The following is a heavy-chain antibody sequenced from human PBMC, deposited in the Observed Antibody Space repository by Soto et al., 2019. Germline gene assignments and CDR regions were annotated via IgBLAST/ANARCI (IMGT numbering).Heavy chain of an antibody. V-gene: IGHV3-33*01. Sequence: PGGSLRLSCAASGFTFSSYGMHWVRQAPGKGLEWVAVIWYDGSNKYYADSVKGRFTISRDNSKNTLYLQMNSLRAEDTAVYYCAREIDPSRYFDYWGQGTLVTVSS. CDR1: GFTFSSYG. J-gene: IGHJ4*02. CDR2: IWYDGSNK. D-gene: IGHD6-13*01. CDR3: AREIDPSRYFDY.